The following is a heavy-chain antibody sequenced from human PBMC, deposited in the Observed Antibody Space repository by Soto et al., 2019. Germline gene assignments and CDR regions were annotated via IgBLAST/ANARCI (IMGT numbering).Heavy chain of an antibody. CDR1: GFTFSSYC. CDR3: AKELWGVTAPDVAFDI. J-gene: IGHJ3*02. CDR2: ISYDGSNK. Sequence: GGSLRLSCAASGFTFSSYCMHWVRQAPGKGLEWVAVISYDGSNKYYADYVKGRFTISRDNSKNTLYLQMNSLRAEDTAVYYSAKELWGVTAPDVAFDIFGQVTMVTV. D-gene: IGHD2-21*02. V-gene: IGHV3-30*18.